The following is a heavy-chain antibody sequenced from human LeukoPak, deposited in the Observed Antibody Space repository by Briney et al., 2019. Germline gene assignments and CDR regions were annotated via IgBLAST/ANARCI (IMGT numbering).Heavy chain of an antibody. CDR1: GGSISSYY. D-gene: IGHD5-12*01. V-gene: IGHV4-59*08. J-gene: IGHJ4*02. CDR2: VYYSGST. Sequence: SETLSLTCTVSGGSISSYYWSWIRQPPGRGLEGMGYVYYSGSTNYNPSLKSRVTISVDTSKNQFTLKLRSVTAADTAVYYCARHKATRSRGYFDYWGQGTLVTVSS. CDR3: ARHKATRSRGYFDY.